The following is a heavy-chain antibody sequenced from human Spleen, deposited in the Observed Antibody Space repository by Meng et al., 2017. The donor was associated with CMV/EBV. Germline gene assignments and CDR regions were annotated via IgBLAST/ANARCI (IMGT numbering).Heavy chain of an antibody. D-gene: IGHD6-13*01. CDR3: ARAAAGTGWFDP. J-gene: IGHJ5*02. V-gene: IGHV3-30-3*01. CDR1: GCTFRRYA. CDR2: ISYDGSNK. Sequence: SCAASGCTFRRYAMHWVRQAPGKGLEWVAVISYDGSNKYYADSVKGRFTISRDNSKNTLYLQMNSLRAEDTAVYYCARAAAGTGWFDPWGQGTLVTVSS.